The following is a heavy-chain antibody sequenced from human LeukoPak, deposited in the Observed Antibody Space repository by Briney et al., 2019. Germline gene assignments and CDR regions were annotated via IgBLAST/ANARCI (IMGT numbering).Heavy chain of an antibody. CDR1: GYSFTNYD. V-gene: IGHV1-8*03. J-gene: IGHJ6*03. Sequence: GASVKVSCKASGYSFTNYDINWVRQATGQGLEWMGWMNPKSGDTGYSQKFQGRVFITRDTSINTAYMELSSLGSDDTAVYYCARERAIAAETYYYYYMDVWGKGTTVTISS. CDR2: MNPKSGDT. CDR3: ARERAIAAETYYYYYMDV. D-gene: IGHD6-13*01.